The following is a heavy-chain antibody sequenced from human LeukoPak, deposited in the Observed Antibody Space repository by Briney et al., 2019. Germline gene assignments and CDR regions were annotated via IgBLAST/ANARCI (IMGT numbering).Heavy chain of an antibody. Sequence: GGSLRLSCAASGFTLSRYWISWVRQAPGKVMEWVAKIKQDGSEKYYVYSVKGRFTISRDNAKNSLYLQMNSLRAEDTAVYYCARFGSSGWMTDFDYWGQGTLVTVSS. CDR1: GFTLSRYW. J-gene: IGHJ4*02. CDR3: ARFGSSGWMTDFDY. D-gene: IGHD6-19*01. CDR2: IKQDGSEK. V-gene: IGHV3-7*01.